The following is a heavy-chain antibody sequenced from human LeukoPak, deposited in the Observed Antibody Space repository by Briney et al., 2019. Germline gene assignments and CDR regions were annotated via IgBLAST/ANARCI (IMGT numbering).Heavy chain of an antibody. D-gene: IGHD6-13*01. CDR1: DGSVSNYY. CDR3: ARIKGLHSSPTHHYYMDV. Sequence: SETLSLTCAAADGSVSNYYWTWIRQPPGKRLGWIAYMYCNCDTNYNPSLKSRVTISVDTSKTQVSLKLSSVNAADTAVYYCARIKGLHSSPTHHYYMDVWGKGTTVTVSS. J-gene: IGHJ6*03. CDR2: MYCNCDT. V-gene: IGHV4-59*02.